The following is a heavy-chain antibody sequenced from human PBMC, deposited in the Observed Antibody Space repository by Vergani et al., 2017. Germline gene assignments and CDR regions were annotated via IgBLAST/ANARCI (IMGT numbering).Heavy chain of an antibody. Sequence: QVQLLESGPGLLKPSETLSLTCSVSGYSITSGYYWGWIRQPPGRGLEWIGSIYHTGSAYYNPSLKSRVTVQVDTSMNQVSLKLNSVTAADTAVYHCVSKVAIWVGQTKDGGWFDPWGEGTLVTVTA. V-gene: IGHV4-38-2*01. CDR1: GYSITSGYY. CDR3: VSKVAIWVGQTKDGGWFDP. CDR2: IYHTGSA. D-gene: IGHD7-27*01. J-gene: IGHJ5*02.